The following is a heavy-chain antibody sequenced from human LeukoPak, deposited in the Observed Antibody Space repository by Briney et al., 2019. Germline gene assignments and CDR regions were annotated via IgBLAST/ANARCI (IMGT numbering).Heavy chain of an antibody. CDR1: GYSFTTYG. Sequence: ASVKVSCKTSGYSFTTYGVTWVRQAPRQGLEWMGWISAYNGDTNYAQKFQGRFTMTTDTSTSTANMELRSLRSDDTAVYYCARDHSSSCQLLDYWGQGTLVTVSS. J-gene: IGHJ4*02. D-gene: IGHD6-13*01. CDR3: ARDHSSSCQLLDY. CDR2: ISAYNGDT. V-gene: IGHV1-18*01.